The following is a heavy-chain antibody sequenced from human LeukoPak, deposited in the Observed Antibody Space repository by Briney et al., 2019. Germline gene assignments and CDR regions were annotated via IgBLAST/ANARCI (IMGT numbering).Heavy chain of an antibody. CDR2: VYSGGST. CDR1: GFTVSSNY. Sequence: GGSLRLSCAASGFTVSSNYMSWVRQAPGKGLEWVSVVYSGGSTYYADSVKGRFTISRDNSKNTVYLQMNSRRAEDTAVYYFARSSRCYYYWYIDLWGRGTLVTVSS. CDR3: ARSSRCYYYWYIDL. D-gene: IGHD3-22*01. V-gene: IGHV3-53*01. J-gene: IGHJ2*01.